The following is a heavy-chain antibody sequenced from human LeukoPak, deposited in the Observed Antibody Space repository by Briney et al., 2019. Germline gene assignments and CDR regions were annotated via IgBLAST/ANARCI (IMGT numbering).Heavy chain of an antibody. CDR3: ARDGAYSGSHHYFDY. D-gene: IGHD1-26*01. Sequence: SVKVSCKASGYTFTTYAMNWVRHAPGQGLEWMGGIIPIFGTANYAQKFQGRVTITADESTSTAYMELSSLRSEDTAVYYCARDGAYSGSHHYFDYWGQGTLVTVSS. V-gene: IGHV1-69*13. CDR1: GYTFTTYA. CDR2: IIPIFGTA. J-gene: IGHJ4*02.